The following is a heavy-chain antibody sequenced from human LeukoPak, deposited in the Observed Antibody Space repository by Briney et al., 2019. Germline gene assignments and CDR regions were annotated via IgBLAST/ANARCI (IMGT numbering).Heavy chain of an antibody. CDR1: GGAISSGDYY. V-gene: IGHV4-30-4*08. CDR3: ARKISIEAAVAGTAEYFQH. D-gene: IGHD6-13*01. CDR2: IYYSGST. J-gene: IGHJ1*01. Sequence: SQTLSLTCTVSGGAISSGDYYWSWIRQPPGKGLEWIGHIYYSGSTYYSPSLKSRVTISVDTSKNQFSLKLSSVTAADTAVYYCARKISIEAAVAGTAEYFQHWGQGTLVTVSS.